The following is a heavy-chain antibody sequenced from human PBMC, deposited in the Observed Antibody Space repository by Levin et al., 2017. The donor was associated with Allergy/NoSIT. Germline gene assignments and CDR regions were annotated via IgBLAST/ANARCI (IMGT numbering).Heavy chain of an antibody. V-gene: IGHV3-20*04. D-gene: IGHD3-22*01. Sequence: GESLKISCAASGFTFDDYGMSWVRQAPGKGLEWVSGINWNGGSTGYADSVKGRFTISRDNAKNSLYLQMNSLRAEDTALYYCARSPGDSSGYYFDYWGQGTLVTVSS. CDR3: ARSPGDSSGYYFDY. CDR2: INWNGGST. J-gene: IGHJ4*02. CDR1: GFTFDDYG.